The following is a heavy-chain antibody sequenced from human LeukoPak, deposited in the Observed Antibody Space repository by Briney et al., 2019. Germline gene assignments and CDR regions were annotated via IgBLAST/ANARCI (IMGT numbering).Heavy chain of an antibody. J-gene: IGHJ4*02. CDR2: ISYDGSNK. Sequence: PGRSLRLSCAASGFTFSSYGMHWVRQAPGKGLEWVAVISYDGSNKYYADSVKGQFTISKDNSKNTLYLQMNSLRAEDTAIYYCASSGSYYFPFDYWGQGTLVTVSS. CDR3: ASSGSYYFPFDY. D-gene: IGHD3-10*01. CDR1: GFTFSSYG. V-gene: IGHV3-30*03.